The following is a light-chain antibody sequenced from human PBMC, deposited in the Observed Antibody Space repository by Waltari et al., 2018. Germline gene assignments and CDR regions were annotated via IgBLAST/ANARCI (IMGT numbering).Light chain of an antibody. CDR1: QSIGTY. CDR2: SAT. CDR3: QQSHSTPRT. J-gene: IGKJ3*01. V-gene: IGKV1-39*01. Sequence: DIQMTQSPSSLSASVGDRVTITCRASQSIGTYLNWYQQIPGKAPKVLIYSATSLQRGVPSRFSGSGSGTDFTLTISTLQPEDSATYYCQQSHSTPRTFGPGT.